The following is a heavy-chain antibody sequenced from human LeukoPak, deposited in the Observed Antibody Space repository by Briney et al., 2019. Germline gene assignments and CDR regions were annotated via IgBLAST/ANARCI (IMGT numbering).Heavy chain of an antibody. J-gene: IGHJ1*01. V-gene: IGHV3-23*01. Sequence: GGALRLSCASSGFTFWSHGLKWVRPAPGEGLEWVSAISGSGGSTYYADSVKGRFTISRDNSKNTLYLQMNSLRAEDTAVYYCAKSPLVEYFQHWGQGTLVTVSS. CDR1: GFTFWSHG. CDR3: AKSPLVEYFQH. CDR2: ISGSGGST.